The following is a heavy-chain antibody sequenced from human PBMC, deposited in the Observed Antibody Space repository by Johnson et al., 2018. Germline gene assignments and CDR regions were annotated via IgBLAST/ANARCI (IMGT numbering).Heavy chain of an antibody. J-gene: IGHJ3*02. CDR3: ARGSLVSGYYSRGAFEI. V-gene: IGHV3-9*01. Sequence: VQLLESGGGLVQPGRSLRLSCAASGFTFDDYAMHWVRQAPGKGLEWVSGISWNRGSIGYADSVKGRFTISRDNAKNTLYLQMNSMRVEDTAVSYCARGSLVSGYYSRGAFEIWGQGTMVTVSS. D-gene: IGHD3-22*01. CDR2: ISWNRGSI. CDR1: GFTFDDYA.